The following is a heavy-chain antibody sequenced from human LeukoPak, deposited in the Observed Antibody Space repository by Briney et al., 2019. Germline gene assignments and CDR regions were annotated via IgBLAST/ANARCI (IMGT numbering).Heavy chain of an antibody. V-gene: IGHV3-30*03. CDR2: ISYDGSKE. CDR1: GLTFSRYG. D-gene: IGHD6-13*01. Sequence: GGSLRLSCAASGLTFSRYGMHWVRQAPGKGLEWLAAISYDGSKENYAGFVKGRFTISRDNSKNTLYLKMNSLRTEDTAVYYCAMYDSSPTWGQGTLVTVSS. J-gene: IGHJ5*02. CDR3: AMYDSSPT.